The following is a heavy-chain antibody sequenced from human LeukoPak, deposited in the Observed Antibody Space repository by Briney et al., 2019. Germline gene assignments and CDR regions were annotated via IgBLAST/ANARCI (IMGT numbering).Heavy chain of an antibody. Sequence: GGSLRLSCAASGFTVSSNYMSWVRQAPGKGLEWVSGTSDRGDYTYYADSVKGRFTISRDNTKRSLYLEMNSLRVEDTAVYYCVRWAREADIWGQGIQVIVSS. CDR1: GFTVSSNY. V-gene: IGHV3-53*01. CDR2: SDRGDYT. CDR3: VRWAREADI. D-gene: IGHD2-2*01. J-gene: IGHJ4*02.